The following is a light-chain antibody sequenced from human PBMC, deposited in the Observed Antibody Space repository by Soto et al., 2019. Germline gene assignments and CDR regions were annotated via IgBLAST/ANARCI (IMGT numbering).Light chain of an antibody. Sequence: DIVMTQSPDSLAVSLGERATINCKSSQSLLYSPRNKSYVAWFQQKPGQPPKLLIYWASTRESGVPDRFSGSGSGTDFTLTISSLQAEDVAVYYCQQYYSTPLTFGGGTKVDIK. CDR3: QQYYSTPLT. CDR1: QSLLYSPRNKSY. J-gene: IGKJ4*01. V-gene: IGKV4-1*01. CDR2: WAS.